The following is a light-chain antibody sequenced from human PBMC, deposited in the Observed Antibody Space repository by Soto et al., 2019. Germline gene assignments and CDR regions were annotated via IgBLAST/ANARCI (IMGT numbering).Light chain of an antibody. J-gene: IGLJ2*01. CDR1: NIGSKS. CDR3: QVWDSSSDPRV. Sequence: SYELTQPPSVSVAPGKTARITCGGNNIGSKSVHWYQQKPGQAPVLVIYYDSDRPSGIPERFSGSNSGNTATLSISRVEAGDEAEYYCQVWDSSSDPRVFGGGTKLTVL. V-gene: IGLV3-21*04. CDR2: YDS.